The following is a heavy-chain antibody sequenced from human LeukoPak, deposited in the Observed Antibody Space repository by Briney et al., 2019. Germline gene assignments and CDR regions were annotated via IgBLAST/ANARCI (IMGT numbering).Heavy chain of an antibody. CDR2: ITPDSGVT. CDR1: EYTFTDYY. J-gene: IGHJ6*03. CDR3: ASGPSSHYYMDV. Sequence: ASVKVSCRASEYTFTDYYIHWVRQAPGQGLEWMGWITPDSGVTNSAQKFQGRVTMTRDTSISTAYMDLSRLGSDDTAVYYCASGPSSHYYMDVWGKGTTVTVSS. V-gene: IGHV1-2*02.